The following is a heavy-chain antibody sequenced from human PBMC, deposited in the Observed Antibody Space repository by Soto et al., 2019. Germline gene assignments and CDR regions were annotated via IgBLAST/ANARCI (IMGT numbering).Heavy chain of an antibody. CDR1: GYTFTSYG. J-gene: IGHJ4*02. V-gene: IGHV1-18*01. Sequence: ASVKVSCKASGYTFTSYGISWVRQAPRQGLEWMGWISVYNGKTNYAQKVQGRVTLTTDTSTTTAYMELRSLRSDDTAVYYCARADNWNDSDYWGQGTLVTVS. D-gene: IGHD1-1*01. CDR3: ARADNWNDSDY. CDR2: ISVYNGKT.